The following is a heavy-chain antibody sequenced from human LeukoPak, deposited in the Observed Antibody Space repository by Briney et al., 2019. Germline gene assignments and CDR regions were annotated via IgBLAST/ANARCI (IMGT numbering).Heavy chain of an antibody. CDR3: MTAAGYNFGQY. Sequence: GGSLRLSCAASGFTFSSYWMHWVRQAPGKGLVWVSALYIGGNTYYADSVRGRFTISRDNSKNTLYLQMNSLRAEDTAIYYCMTAAGYNFGQYWGQGTLVTVSS. J-gene: IGHJ4*02. CDR1: GFTFSSYW. V-gene: IGHV3-53*01. D-gene: IGHD5-18*01. CDR2: LYIGGNT.